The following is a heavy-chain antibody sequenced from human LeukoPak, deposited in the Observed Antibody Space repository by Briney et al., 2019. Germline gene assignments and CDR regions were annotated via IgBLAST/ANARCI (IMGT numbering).Heavy chain of an antibody. CDR3: ARGPYYDFWSGYSEIGPFDY. D-gene: IGHD3-3*01. J-gene: IGHJ4*02. CDR1: GGSISSGGYY. V-gene: IGHV4-61*08. CDR2: IYYSGST. Sequence: SETLSLTCTVSGGSISSGGYYWSWIRQHPGKGLEWIGYIYYSGSTNYNPSLKSRVTISVDTSKNQFSLKLSSVTAADTAVYYCARGPYYDFWSGYSEIGPFDYWGQGTLVTVSS.